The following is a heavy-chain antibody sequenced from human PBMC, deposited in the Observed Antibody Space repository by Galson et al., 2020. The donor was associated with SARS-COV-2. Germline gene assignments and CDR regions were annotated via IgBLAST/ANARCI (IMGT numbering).Heavy chain of an antibody. D-gene: IGHD2-2*02. Sequence: ASVKVSCKASGYTFTSYGISWVRQAPGQGLEWMGWISAYNGNTNYAQKLQGRVTMTTDTSTSTAYMELRSLRSDDTAVYYCARDKSTEIVGFAIAGYYYYYYMDVWGKGTTVTVSS. CDR1: GYTFTSYG. V-gene: IGHV1-18*04. CDR3: ARDKSTEIVGFAIAGYYYYYYMDV. J-gene: IGHJ6*03. CDR2: ISAYNGNT.